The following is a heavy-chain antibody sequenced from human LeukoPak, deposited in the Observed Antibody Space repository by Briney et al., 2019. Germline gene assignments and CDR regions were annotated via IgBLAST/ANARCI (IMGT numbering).Heavy chain of an antibody. CDR3: ARSEEWLLLVDC. Sequence: PSETLSLTCNVSGGSMRSSGSYWGWIRQPPGKGLEWIESIYYSGTTFYNPSLQSRVTISLDTSKNRFSLKLWSVTAADTAVYYCARSEEWLLLVDCWGQGTLVTVSS. CDR1: GGSMRSSGSY. D-gene: IGHD6-19*01. J-gene: IGHJ4*02. CDR2: IYYSGTT. V-gene: IGHV4-39*01.